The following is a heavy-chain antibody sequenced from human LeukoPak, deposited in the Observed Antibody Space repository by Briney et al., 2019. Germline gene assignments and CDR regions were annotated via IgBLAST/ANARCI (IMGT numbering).Heavy chain of an antibody. CDR2: ISDNEGKT. CDR1: GFTFNYYA. CDR3: ARHDSFIPH. D-gene: IGHD5-18*01. Sequence: GGSLRPSCAASGFTFNYYAMSWVRQAPGKGLEWVSGISDNEGKTYYTDSVKGRFTISRDNTKNTVDLQMNILRADDTAVYFCARHDSFIPHWGQGPLVTVSS. J-gene: IGHJ4*02. V-gene: IGHV3-23*01.